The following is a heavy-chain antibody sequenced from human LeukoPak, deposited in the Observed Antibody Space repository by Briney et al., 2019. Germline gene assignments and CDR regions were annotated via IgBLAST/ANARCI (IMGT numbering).Heavy chain of an antibody. J-gene: IGHJ3*02. CDR3: ASSTASRAFDM. V-gene: IGHV3-48*01. D-gene: IGHD3-3*02. Sequence: PGGSLRLSCAASGFTFSSYSMNWVRQAPGKGLEWFSYISSGSSTIYYADSVKGRFTISRDNAKNPLYVQMNSLRAEDTAVYYCASSTASRAFDMWGQGTMVTVSS. CDR2: ISSGSSTI. CDR1: GFTFSSYS.